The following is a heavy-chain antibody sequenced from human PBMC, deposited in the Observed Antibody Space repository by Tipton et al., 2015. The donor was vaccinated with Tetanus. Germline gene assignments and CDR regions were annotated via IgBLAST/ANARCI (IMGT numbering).Heavy chain of an antibody. CDR2: IDPNSGGT. D-gene: IGHD2-21*01. J-gene: IGHJ6*02. Sequence: QLVQSGAEMKKPGASVKVSCKASGYTFTGYYIYWVRQAPGQGLEWMGWIDPNSGGTVYAQKFQGRVTMTRDTSISTAYMELRSLRFDDTAVYYCARDRSDCIFYGMDVWGPGTTVTVS. CDR3: ARDRSDCIFYGMDV. CDR1: GYTFTGYY. V-gene: IGHV1-2*02.